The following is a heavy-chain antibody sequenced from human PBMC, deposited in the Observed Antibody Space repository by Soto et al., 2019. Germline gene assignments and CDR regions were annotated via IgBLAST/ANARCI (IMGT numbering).Heavy chain of an antibody. D-gene: IGHD1-1*01. CDR2: IYYSGST. CDR1: GGYISSYD. Sequence: SEMLSLTCTVSGGYISSYDWSWIWQQTGKGLEWIGYIYYSGSTNYNPSLKSRVTISVDTSKNQFSLKLSSVTAADTAVYYCARRYGTTFDYWGQRTLVTVSS. J-gene: IGHJ4*02. V-gene: IGHV4-59*08. CDR3: ARRYGTTFDY.